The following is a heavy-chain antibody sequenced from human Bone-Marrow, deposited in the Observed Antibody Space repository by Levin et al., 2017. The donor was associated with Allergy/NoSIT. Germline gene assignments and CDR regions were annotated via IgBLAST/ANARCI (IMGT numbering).Heavy chain of an antibody. CDR1: GYTFTGSF. D-gene: IGHD2-21*02. V-gene: IGHV1-2*04. Sequence: GESLKISCRASGYTFTGSFIHWLRQAPGQGLEWMGWISPNSGGTNYAQKFQDWITMSRDTSINTAYMELSRLRSDDTAVYYCARGARLTHPQFDSWGQGTLVTVSS. CDR3: ARGARLTHPQFDS. CDR2: ISPNSGGT. J-gene: IGHJ4*02.